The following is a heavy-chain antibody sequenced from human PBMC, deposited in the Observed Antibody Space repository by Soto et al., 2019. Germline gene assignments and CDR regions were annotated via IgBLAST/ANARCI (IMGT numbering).Heavy chain of an antibody. V-gene: IGHV3-23*01. CDR1: GFTFSSYA. CDR2: ISGSGGST. CDR3: AKVPRTTMIVVVITTGPDY. J-gene: IGHJ4*02. D-gene: IGHD3-22*01. Sequence: GGSLRLSCAASGFTFSSYAMSWVRQAPGKGLEWVSAISGSGGSTYYADSVKGRFTFSRDNSKNTLYLQMNSLRAEDTAVYYCAKVPRTTMIVVVITTGPDYWGQGTLVTVSS.